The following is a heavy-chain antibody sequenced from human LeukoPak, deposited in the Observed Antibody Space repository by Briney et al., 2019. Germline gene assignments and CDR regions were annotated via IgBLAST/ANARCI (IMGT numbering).Heavy chain of an antibody. CDR1: GGSLSSSTHY. CDR3: VRQFDY. J-gene: IGHJ4*02. CDR2: FYSSGST. V-gene: IGHV4-39*01. Sequence: SETLSLTCTVSGGSLSSSTHYWVWIRQSPGKGLEWIGNFYSSGSTYYNPSLKSRVTISVDTSKNQFSLKLTSVTAADTAVYYCVRQFDYCGQGTLVTVSS.